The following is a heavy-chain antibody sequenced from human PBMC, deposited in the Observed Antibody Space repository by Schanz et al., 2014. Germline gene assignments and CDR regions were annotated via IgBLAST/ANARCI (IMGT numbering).Heavy chain of an antibody. CDR2: IIPILGIA. V-gene: IGHV1-69*04. CDR3: ARDNLVSSSWYNYYGMDV. Sequence: QVQLVQSGAEVKKPGSSVKVSCKASGGTFSSYAINWVRQAPGQGLEWMGRIIPILGIANYAQKFQGRVTITADKSTSAGYMELSSLRSEDTAVYYCARDNLVSSSWYNYYGMDVWGQGTTVTVSS. CDR1: GGTFSSYA. D-gene: IGHD6-13*01. J-gene: IGHJ6*02.